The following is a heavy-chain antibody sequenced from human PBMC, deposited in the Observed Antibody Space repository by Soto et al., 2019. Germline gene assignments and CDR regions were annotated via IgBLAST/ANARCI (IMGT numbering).Heavy chain of an antibody. CDR2: INPNSGGT. CDR3: ARASVDYVWGSYSVFDY. J-gene: IGHJ4*02. Sequence: GASVKVSCKASGYTFTGYYMHWVRQAPGQGLEWMGWINPNSGGTNYAQKFQGWVTMTRDTSISTAYMELSRLRSDDTAVYYCARASVDYVWGSYSVFDYWGQGTLVTVS. D-gene: IGHD3-16*01. V-gene: IGHV1-2*04. CDR1: GYTFTGYY.